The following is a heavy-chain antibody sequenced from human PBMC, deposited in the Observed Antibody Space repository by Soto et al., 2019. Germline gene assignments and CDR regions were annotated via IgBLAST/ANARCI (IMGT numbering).Heavy chain of an antibody. J-gene: IGHJ6*02. CDR1: GGSIRDYF. Sequence: PSETLSLTCSVSGGSIRDYFWTWIRQPPGKGLEWIGYISSSGTINYNSSLKSRVTISLDTSRNHFYLKLSSVTAADTAVYFCARDRKLVIPGNYYYYGMDVWGQGTTVTVSS. CDR2: ISSSGTI. CDR3: ARDRKLVIPGNYYYYGMDV. D-gene: IGHD3-9*01. V-gene: IGHV4-59*01.